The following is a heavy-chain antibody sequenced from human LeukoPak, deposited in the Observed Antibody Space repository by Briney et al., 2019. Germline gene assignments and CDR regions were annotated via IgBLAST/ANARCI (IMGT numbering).Heavy chain of an antibody. CDR1: GGSISSYY. CDR3: ARHTGGWGSFDY. D-gene: IGHD7-27*01. CDR2: IYYSGST. V-gene: IGHV4-59*08. Sequence: PSETLSLTCTVSGGSISSYYWSCIRQPPGKGLEWIGDIYYSGSTNYNPSLKSRVTISVDTSKNQFSLKLSSVTAADTAVYYCARHTGGWGSFDYWGQGTLVTVSS. J-gene: IGHJ4*02.